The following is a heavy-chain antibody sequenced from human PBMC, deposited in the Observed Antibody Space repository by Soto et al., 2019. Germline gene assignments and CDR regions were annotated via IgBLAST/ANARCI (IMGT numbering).Heavy chain of an antibody. J-gene: IGHJ4*02. D-gene: IGHD2-15*01. CDR3: ARGRYCSGGSCYPPTAYFDY. V-gene: IGHV4-59*08. Sequence: SETLSLTCTVSGGSISGYYWSWIRQPPGKGLEWIGYIFYSASTKYNPSLRSRVTMSVDTSKNQLSLKLTSVTAADTAVYYCARGRYCSGGSCYPPTAYFDYWGQGTLVTVSS. CDR1: GGSISGYY. CDR2: IFYSAST.